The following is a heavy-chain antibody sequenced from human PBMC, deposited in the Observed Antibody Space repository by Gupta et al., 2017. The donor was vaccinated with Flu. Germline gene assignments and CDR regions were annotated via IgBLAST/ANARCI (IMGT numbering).Heavy chain of an antibody. Sequence: QVQLVESGGGVVQPGRSLRLSCAASGFTFSSYGMHWVRQAPGKGLEWVAVIWYDGSNKYYADSVKGRFTISRDNSKNTLYLQMNSLRAEDTAVYYCARKAGVVPAAIIYGMDVWGQGTTVTVSS. CDR1: GFTFSSYG. CDR2: IWYDGSNK. J-gene: IGHJ6*02. D-gene: IGHD2-2*01. V-gene: IGHV3-33*01. CDR3: ARKAGVVPAAIIYGMDV.